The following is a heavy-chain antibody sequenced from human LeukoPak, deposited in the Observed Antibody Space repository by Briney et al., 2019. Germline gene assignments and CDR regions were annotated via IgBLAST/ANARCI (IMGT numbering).Heavy chain of an antibody. CDR3: ARHHIKQQSPFDY. Sequence: PSETLSLTCTVSGGSISSGDYYWTWIRQPAGKGLEWIGRIYTTGSTSYNPSLKNRVTISVDTSKNQFSLKLSSVTAADTAVYYCARHHIKQQSPFDYWGQGTLVTVSS. CDR2: IYTTGST. V-gene: IGHV4-61*02. D-gene: IGHD6-13*01. CDR1: GGSISSGDYY. J-gene: IGHJ4*02.